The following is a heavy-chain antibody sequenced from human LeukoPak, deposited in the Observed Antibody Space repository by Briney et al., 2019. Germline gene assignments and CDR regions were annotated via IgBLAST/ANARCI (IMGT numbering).Heavy chain of an antibody. CDR3: ARGYSSSSAAFDI. D-gene: IGHD6-6*01. CDR2: LSGPSLMT. Sequence: GGSLRLSCATSGFTFSTYAMSWVRQAPGKGLEWVSVLSGPSLMTYYADSVKGRFTISRDNSKNTLFLQMNNLRAEDTGVYYCARGYSSSSAAFDIWGQGTMVTVSS. J-gene: IGHJ3*02. CDR1: GFTFSTYA. V-gene: IGHV3-23*01.